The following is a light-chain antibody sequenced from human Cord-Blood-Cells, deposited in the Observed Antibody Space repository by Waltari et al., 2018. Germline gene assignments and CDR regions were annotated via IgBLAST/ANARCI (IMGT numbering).Light chain of an antibody. V-gene: IGLV7-46*01. CDR1: IGAVTSGHY. Sequence: QAVVTQEPSLTVSPGGQGTPTCGSSIGAVTSGHYPYWFQQKPGQAPRTLIYDTRNKHSWTPARFSGSLLGGKAALTLSGAQPEDEAEYYCLLSYSGAWLFGGGTKLTVL. J-gene: IGLJ3*02. CDR2: DTR. CDR3: LLSYSGAWL.